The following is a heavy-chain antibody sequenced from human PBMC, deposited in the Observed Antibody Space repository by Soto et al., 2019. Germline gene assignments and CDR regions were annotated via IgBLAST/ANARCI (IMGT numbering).Heavy chain of an antibody. J-gene: IGHJ5*02. CDR2: IYHSGST. Sequence: QLQLQESGSGLVKPSQTLSLTCAVSGGSISSGVYSCSWIRQPPGKGLEWIGYIYHSGSTYYNPSLKSRVTISVDRSKNQFSLNLSSVTAADTAVYYCARDLDNWFDPWGQGTLVTVSS. CDR3: ARDLDNWFDP. V-gene: IGHV4-30-2*01. CDR1: GGSISSGVYS.